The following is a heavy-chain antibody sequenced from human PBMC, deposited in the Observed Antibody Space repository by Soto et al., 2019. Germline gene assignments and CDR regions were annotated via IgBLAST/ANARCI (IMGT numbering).Heavy chain of an antibody. Sequence: GGSLRLSCAASGFTFSSYAMSWVRQAPGKGLEWVSAISGSGGSTYYADSVKGRFTISRDNSKNTLYLQMNSLRAEDTAVYYCAKDRFTDYDFWSGPNWFDPWGQGTLVTVSS. J-gene: IGHJ5*02. D-gene: IGHD3-3*01. CDR3: AKDRFTDYDFWSGPNWFDP. CDR2: ISGSGGST. CDR1: GFTFSSYA. V-gene: IGHV3-23*01.